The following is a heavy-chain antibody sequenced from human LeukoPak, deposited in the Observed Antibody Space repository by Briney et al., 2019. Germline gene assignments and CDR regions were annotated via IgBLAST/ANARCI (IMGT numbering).Heavy chain of an antibody. V-gene: IGHV3-74*01. CDR1: RFSFSNHS. Sequence: GGSLRLSCAASRFSFSNHSMNWVCQAPGKGLVWVSRINSDGNSITYADSVKGRFTISRDNAKNTLYLQMNSLRAEDTAVYYCAKGGTTVVDYWGQGTLVTVSS. D-gene: IGHD4-23*01. CDR3: AKGGTTVVDY. CDR2: INSDGNSI. J-gene: IGHJ4*02.